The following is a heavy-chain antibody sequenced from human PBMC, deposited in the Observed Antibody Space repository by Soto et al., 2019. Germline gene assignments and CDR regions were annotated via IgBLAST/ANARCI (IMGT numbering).Heavy chain of an antibody. CDR3: ARQEYSYGYSWFDP. J-gene: IGHJ5*02. CDR2: IYPGDSDT. Sequence: GESLKISCKGPGCSFTSYWIGWVRQMPGKGLEWMGIIYPGDSDTRYSPSFQGQVTISADKSISTAYLQWSSLKASDTAMYYCARQEYSYGYSWFDPWGQGTLVTVSS. V-gene: IGHV5-51*01. D-gene: IGHD5-18*01. CDR1: GCSFTSYW.